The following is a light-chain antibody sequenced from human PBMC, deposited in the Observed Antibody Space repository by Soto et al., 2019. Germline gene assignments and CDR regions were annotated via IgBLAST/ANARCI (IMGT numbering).Light chain of an antibody. CDR2: DVS. Sequence: QSALTQPASVSGSPGQSITISCTGISSDVGAYNYDSWYQQYPGEAPKVIIYDVSHRPAGVSNRFSGSKSGNTASLTISGLQTQDGADYYCSSYTSATTYVFGTGTKVTVL. CDR3: SSYTSATTYV. J-gene: IGLJ1*01. CDR1: SSDVGAYNY. V-gene: IGLV2-14*01.